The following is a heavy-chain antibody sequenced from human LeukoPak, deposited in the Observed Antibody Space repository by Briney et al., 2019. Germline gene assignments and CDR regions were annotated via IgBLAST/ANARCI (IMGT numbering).Heavy chain of an antibody. D-gene: IGHD3-22*01. J-gene: IGHJ4*02. CDR1: GYTFTAYY. Sequence: ASVKVSCKAFGYTFTAYYMHWVRQAPGQGLEWMAWINPESGDTNYAQNFQDRVTMTRDMSISTAYMELNRLRSDDTAVYYCARGPLLPYYDSSGYPGSFNYWGQGSLVTVSS. V-gene: IGHV1-2*02. CDR2: INPESGDT. CDR3: ARGPLLPYYDSSGYPGSFNY.